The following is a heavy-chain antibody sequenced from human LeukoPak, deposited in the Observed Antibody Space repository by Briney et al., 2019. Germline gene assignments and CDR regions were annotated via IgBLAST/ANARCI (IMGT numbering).Heavy chain of an antibody. V-gene: IGHV3-23*01. CDR1: GFTFRSYT. D-gene: IGHD2-2*01. Sequence: GGSLRLSCAASGFTFRSYTMSWVRQAPGKGLEWVSAISAGGGSAGSGPTYYADSVKGRFTISGDNSKNTLYLQMNSLRAEDTAVYYCATPPYCSSTSCPLYYFDYWGQGTLVTVSS. CDR3: ATPPYCSSTSCPLYYFDY. J-gene: IGHJ4*02. CDR2: ISAGGGSAGSGPT.